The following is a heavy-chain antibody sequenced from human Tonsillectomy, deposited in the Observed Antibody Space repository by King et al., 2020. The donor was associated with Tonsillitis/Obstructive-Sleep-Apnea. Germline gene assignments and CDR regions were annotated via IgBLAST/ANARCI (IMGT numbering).Heavy chain of an antibody. CDR1: GGSISSSSYY. V-gene: IGHV4-39*01. J-gene: IGHJ4*02. CDR3: VCANIWGSYRTPFFDY. CDR2: IYYSGST. D-gene: IGHD3-16*02. Sequence: QLQESGPGLVKPSETLSLTCTVSGGSISSSSYYWGWIRQPPGKGLEWIGSIYYSGSTYYNPSLKSRVTISVDTSKNQFSLKLSSVTAADTAVYYCVCANIWGSYRTPFFDYWGQGTLVTVSS.